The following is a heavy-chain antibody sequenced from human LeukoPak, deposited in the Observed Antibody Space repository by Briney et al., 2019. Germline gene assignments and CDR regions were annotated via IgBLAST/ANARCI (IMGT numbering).Heavy chain of an antibody. V-gene: IGHV4-59*01. CDR2: IYYSGST. CDR1: GGSISSYY. Sequence: SETLSLTCTVSGGSISSYYWSWIRQPPGKGLEWIGYIYYSGSTNYNPSLKSRVTISVDTSKNQFSLKLSSVTAADTAVYYCARVEKSSGWLYYFDYWGQGTPVTVSS. D-gene: IGHD6-19*01. J-gene: IGHJ4*02. CDR3: ARVEKSSGWLYYFDY.